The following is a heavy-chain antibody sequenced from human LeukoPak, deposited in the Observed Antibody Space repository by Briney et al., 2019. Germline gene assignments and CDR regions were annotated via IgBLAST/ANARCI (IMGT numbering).Heavy chain of an antibody. CDR3: AKGSTAMGILDY. CDR1: GFTFSSYA. Sequence: PGGSLRLSCAASGFTFSSYAMSWVRQAPGKGLEWVSGISGSGGGTYYADSVKGRFTTSRDKSKNTLYLQMNSLRAEDTAIYYCAKGSTAMGILDYWGQGTLVTVSS. D-gene: IGHD5-18*01. V-gene: IGHV3-23*01. CDR2: ISGSGGGT. J-gene: IGHJ4*02.